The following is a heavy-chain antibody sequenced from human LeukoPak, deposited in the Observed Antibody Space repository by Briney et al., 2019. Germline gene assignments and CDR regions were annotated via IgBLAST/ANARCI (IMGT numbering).Heavy chain of an antibody. J-gene: IGHJ4*02. CDR2: INHSGST. D-gene: IGHD6-13*01. V-gene: IGHV4-34*01. CDR1: GGSFSGYY. CDR3: ARPHARIAAAGTYFDY. Sequence: PSETLSLTCAVYGGSFSGYYWSWIRQLPGKGLEWIGEINHSGSTNYNPSLKSRVTISVDTSKNQFSLKLSSVTAADTAVYYCARPHARIAAAGTYFDYWGQGTLVTVSS.